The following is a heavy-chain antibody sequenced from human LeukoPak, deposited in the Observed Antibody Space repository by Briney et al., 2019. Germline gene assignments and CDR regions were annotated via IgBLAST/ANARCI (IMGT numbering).Heavy chain of an antibody. CDR2: ISTRSSTI. Sequence: GGSLRLSCAAAGLTFISYSMNWVPQAPGKGLEWVSSISTRSSTIYYADSVRGRFTVSRDNAKNSLYLQMNSLRTEETAVYCAVSGGSYYYGSSGIYYWGQGTLVSVSS. D-gene: IGHD3-22*01. J-gene: IGHJ4*02. V-gene: IGHV3-48*01. CDR3: VSGGSYYYGSSGIYY. CDR1: GLTFISYS.